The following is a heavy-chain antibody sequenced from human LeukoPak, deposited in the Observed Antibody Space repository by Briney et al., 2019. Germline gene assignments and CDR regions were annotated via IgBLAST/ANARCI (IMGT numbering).Heavy chain of an antibody. V-gene: IGHV3-66*02. Sequence: PGGSLRLSCAASGFTVSSNYMIWVRQAPGKRLEWVSVIYSGGSTYYAGSVKGRFTISRDNSKNTLYRQMNSLRAEDTAVYYCAKDHRAIVVVPAAIPPELVPFDYWGQGTLVTVSS. CDR1: GFTVSSNY. J-gene: IGHJ4*02. D-gene: IGHD2-2*01. CDR2: IYSGGST. CDR3: AKDHRAIVVVPAAIPPELVPFDY.